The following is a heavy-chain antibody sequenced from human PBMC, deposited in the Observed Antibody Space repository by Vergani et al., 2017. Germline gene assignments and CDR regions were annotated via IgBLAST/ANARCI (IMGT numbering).Heavy chain of an antibody. CDR2: IYYSGST. CDR1: GGSISSGSYY. CDR3: ARYGKQWAFDY. J-gene: IGHJ4*02. D-gene: IGHD6-19*01. V-gene: IGHV4-61*10. Sequence: QVQLQESGPGLVKPSQTLSLTCTVSGGSISSGSYYWGWIRQPAGKGLEWIGYIYYSGSTNYNPSLKSRVTISVDTSKNQFSLKLSSVTAADTAVYYCARYGKQWAFDYWGQGTLVTVSS.